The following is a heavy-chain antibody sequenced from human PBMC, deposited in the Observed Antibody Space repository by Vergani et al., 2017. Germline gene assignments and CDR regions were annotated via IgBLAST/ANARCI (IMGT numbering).Heavy chain of an antibody. CDR3: ARSLDEPLYAFDI. Sequence: EVQLVESGGGLVQPGGSLRLSCAASGFTFSSYSMNWVRQAPGKGLEWVSYISSSGSTIYYADSVKGRFTISRDNAKNSLYLQLNSLRAEDTAVYYCARSLDEPLYAFDIWGQGTMVTVSS. CDR1: GFTFSSYS. J-gene: IGHJ3*02. D-gene: IGHD3-9*01. V-gene: IGHV3-48*04. CDR2: ISSSGSTI.